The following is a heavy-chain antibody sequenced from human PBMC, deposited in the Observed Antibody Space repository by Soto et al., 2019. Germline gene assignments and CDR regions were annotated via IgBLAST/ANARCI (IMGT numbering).Heavy chain of an antibody. CDR1: GFTFSNYA. CDR2: ISYDGSNK. CDR3: ARKGIYGMDV. D-gene: IGHD3-10*01. V-gene: IGHV3-30-3*01. J-gene: IGHJ6*02. Sequence: GGSLRLSCATSGFTFSNYAMYWVRQAPGKGLEWVKGISYDGSNKYYADSVKGRFTVSRDNTKKTVFVQVNSLRGDDTAVYYCARKGIYGMDVWGQGTTVTVSS.